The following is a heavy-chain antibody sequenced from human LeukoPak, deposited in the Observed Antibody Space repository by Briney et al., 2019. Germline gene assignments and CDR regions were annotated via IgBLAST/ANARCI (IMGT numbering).Heavy chain of an antibody. CDR1: GFTFSNYS. Sequence: GGSLRLSCAASGFTFSNYSMNWVRQAPGKGLEWVSSISSSSSYIYYADSVKGRITISRDNAKNSLFLQMNSLRAEDTAVYYCARDPAYYDTSGYYGGFDYWGQGTLVTVSS. CDR3: ARDPAYYDTSGYYGGFDY. V-gene: IGHV3-21*01. CDR2: ISSSSSYI. J-gene: IGHJ4*02. D-gene: IGHD3-22*01.